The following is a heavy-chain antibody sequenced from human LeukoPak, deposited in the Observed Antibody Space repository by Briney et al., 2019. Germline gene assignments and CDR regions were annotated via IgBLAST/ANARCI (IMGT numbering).Heavy chain of an antibody. V-gene: IGHV3-53*01. Sequence: GGSLRLSCAASGFTFSSIHMVWVRQAPGKGLEWVSVTYTGGNSYYADSVKGRFIISRDISKNTLYLQMNSLRAEDSALYYCARGGRGSAAVVAPRSFDIWGQGTMVTVSS. CDR1: GFTFSSIH. CDR2: TYTGGNS. CDR3: ARGGRGSAAVVAPRSFDI. D-gene: IGHD3-22*01. J-gene: IGHJ3*02.